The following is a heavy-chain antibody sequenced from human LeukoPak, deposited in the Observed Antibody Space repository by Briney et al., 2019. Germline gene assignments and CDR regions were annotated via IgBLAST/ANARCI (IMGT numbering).Heavy chain of an antibody. V-gene: IGHV3-7*03. CDR1: GFTFSSYW. J-gene: IGHJ4*02. CDR2: INHNGNVN. Sequence: GGSLRLSCAASGFTFSSYWMNWARQAPGKGLEWVASINHNGNVNYYVDSVKGRFTISRDNAKNSLFLQMNSLRAEDTAVYYCARGPLIAAAGTWWGQGTLVAVSS. CDR3: ARGPLIAAAGTW. D-gene: IGHD6-13*01.